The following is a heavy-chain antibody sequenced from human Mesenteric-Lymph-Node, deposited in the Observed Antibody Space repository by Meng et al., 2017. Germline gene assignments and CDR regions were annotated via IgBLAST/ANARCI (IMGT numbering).Heavy chain of an antibody. Sequence: GESLKISCAASGFTFSSYDMSWVRQAPGKGLEWVSAISGSGSSTYYADSVKGRFTISRDNSKNSLYLQMNSLRAEDTAVYYCAKDSGYRLMSSTPYAMDVWGQGTAVTVSS. CDR3: AKDSGYRLMSSTPYAMDV. CDR2: ISGSGSST. V-gene: IGHV3-23*01. CDR1: GFTFSSYD. D-gene: IGHD6-25*01. J-gene: IGHJ6*02.